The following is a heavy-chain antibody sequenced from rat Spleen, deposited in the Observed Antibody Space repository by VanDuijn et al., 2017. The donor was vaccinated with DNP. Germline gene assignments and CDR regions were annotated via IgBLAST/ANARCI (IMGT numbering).Heavy chain of an antibody. CDR1: AYSITTNY. J-gene: IGHJ2*01. Sequence: EVQLQESGPGLVKPSQSLSLTCSVTAYSITTNYWGWIRKFPGNNMEWVGHISYSGSTSHKPSLKSRISITRDTSKNQFFLHLNSVTTEDTATYYCARWSDYFDYWGQGVMVTVSS. CDR3: ARWSDYFDY. V-gene: IGHV3-1*01. CDR2: ISYSGST.